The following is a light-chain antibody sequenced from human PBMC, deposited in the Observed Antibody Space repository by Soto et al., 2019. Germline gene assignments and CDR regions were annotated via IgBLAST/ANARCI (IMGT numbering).Light chain of an antibody. Sequence: EIMLTQSPVTLSLSPGEGATLSCRASQSVAGSYLAWYQQKPGRTPRLLIYGASSRATSIPDRFSGSGSGTEFTLTINRLEPEDFAVYYCQQYGVSPRTFGQGTKVEIK. CDR2: GAS. V-gene: IGKV3-20*01. CDR1: QSVAGSY. CDR3: QQYGVSPRT. J-gene: IGKJ1*01.